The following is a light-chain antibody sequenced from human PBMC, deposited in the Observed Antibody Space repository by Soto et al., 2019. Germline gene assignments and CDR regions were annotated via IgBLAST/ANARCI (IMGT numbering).Light chain of an antibody. CDR2: KAS. V-gene: IGKV1-5*03. CDR3: QHYNSYSEA. CDR1: QTISSW. Sequence: DIQMTQSPSTLSGSVGDRVTITCRASQTISSWLAWYQQKPGKAPKLLIYKASTLKSGVPSRFSGSGSGTEFTLTISSLQPADFPTYSCQHYNSYSEAFGQGTKVDI. J-gene: IGKJ1*01.